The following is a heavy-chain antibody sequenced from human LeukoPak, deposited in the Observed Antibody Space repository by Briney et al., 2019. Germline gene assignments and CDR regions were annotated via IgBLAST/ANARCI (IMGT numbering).Heavy chain of an antibody. CDR3: ARGPGWNYFDY. Sequence: PGGSLRLSCAVSGFTVSIYYMTWVRQAPGKGLEWVSFIYRDGSANYSDSVKGRFTTSRDNSRNTVYLQMNSLRAEDTAVYYCARGPGWNYFDYWGQGTLVTVSS. V-gene: IGHV3-66*01. CDR1: GFTVSIYY. CDR2: IYRDGSA. D-gene: IGHD2-15*01. J-gene: IGHJ4*02.